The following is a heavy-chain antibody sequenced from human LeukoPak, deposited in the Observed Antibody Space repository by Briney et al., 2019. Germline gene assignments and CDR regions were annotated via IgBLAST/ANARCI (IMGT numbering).Heavy chain of an antibody. Sequence: PGESLQISCKCSGYSFTSYWIGWVRPLPGKRLEWMGIIYPGDSDTRYSPSFQGQVTISADKSISTAYLQWSSLKASDTAMYYCARQWLAVDYWGQGTLVTVSS. D-gene: IGHD6-19*01. J-gene: IGHJ4*02. V-gene: IGHV5-51*01. CDR2: IYPGDSDT. CDR3: ARQWLAVDY. CDR1: GYSFTSYW.